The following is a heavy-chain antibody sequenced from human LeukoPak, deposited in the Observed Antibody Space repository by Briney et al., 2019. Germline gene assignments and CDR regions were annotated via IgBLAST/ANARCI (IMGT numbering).Heavy chain of an antibody. J-gene: IGHJ4*02. CDR1: GGTFISYA. V-gene: IGHV1-69*01. D-gene: IGHD2-15*01. Sequence: GASVKVSFKASGGTFISYAISWVQQAPGQGLEWMGGIIPIFGTANYAQKFQGRVTITADESTSTAYMELSSLRSEDTAVYYCAREWCSGGSCYYNYWGQGTLVTVSS. CDR3: AREWCSGGSCYYNY. CDR2: IIPIFGTA.